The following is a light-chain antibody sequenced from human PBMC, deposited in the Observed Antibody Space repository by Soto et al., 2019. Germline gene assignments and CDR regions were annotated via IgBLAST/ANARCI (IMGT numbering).Light chain of an antibody. CDR3: SSYGGGDTFHVI. CDR1: SSDVGAYNY. Sequence: QPVLTQPPSASGSPGQSVTISCTGTSSDVGAYNYVSWYQQYTGKAPKLMIYDVSKRPSGVPDRFSGSKSDNTASLTVSGLRADDEAVYYCSSYGGGDTFHVIFGGGTKLTVL. J-gene: IGLJ2*01. CDR2: DVS. V-gene: IGLV2-8*01.